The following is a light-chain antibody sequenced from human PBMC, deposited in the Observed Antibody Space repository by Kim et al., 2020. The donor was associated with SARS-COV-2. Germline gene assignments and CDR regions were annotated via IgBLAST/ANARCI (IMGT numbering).Light chain of an antibody. V-gene: IGLV3-19*01. CDR1: SLRKYY. J-gene: IGLJ2*01. CDR3: HSRDSSGSHVV. Sequence: GRTISITCQGDSLRKYYENWSQQKPGQAPILVIYNKNNRPSGIPDRFSGSSSGNTASLTITGAQAEDEADYYCHSRDSSGSHVVLGGGTQLTVL. CDR2: NKN.